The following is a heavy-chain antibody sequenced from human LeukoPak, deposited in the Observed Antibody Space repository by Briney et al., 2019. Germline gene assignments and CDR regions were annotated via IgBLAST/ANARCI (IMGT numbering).Heavy chain of an antibody. CDR2: ISGSGGST. CDR1: GFTFSSYA. D-gene: IGHD2-2*02. J-gene: IGHJ4*02. CDR3: AARGGTVVVPAAIADY. V-gene: IGHV3-23*01. Sequence: GGSLRLSCAASGFTFSSYAMSWVRQAPGKGLEWVSAISGSGGSTYYADSVKGRFTISRDNSKNTLYLQMNSLRAEDTAVYYCAARGGTVVVPAAIADYWGQGTLVTVSS.